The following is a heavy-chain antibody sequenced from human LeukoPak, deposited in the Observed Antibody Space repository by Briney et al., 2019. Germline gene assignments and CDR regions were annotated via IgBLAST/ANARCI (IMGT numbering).Heavy chain of an antibody. V-gene: IGHV1-18*01. CDR3: ARGLVPADYYYYYMDV. D-gene: IGHD2-2*01. CDR1: GYTFTSYG. J-gene: IGHJ6*03. Sequence: GASVKVSCKASGYTFTSYGISWVRQAPGQGLEWMRWISAYNGNTNYAQKLQGRVTMTTDTSTSTAYMELRSLRSDDTAVYYCARGLVPADYYYYYMDVWGKGTTVTVSS. CDR2: ISAYNGNT.